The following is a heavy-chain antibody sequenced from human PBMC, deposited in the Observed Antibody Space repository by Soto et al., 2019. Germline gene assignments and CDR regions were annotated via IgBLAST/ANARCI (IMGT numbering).Heavy chain of an antibody. CDR2: IYYSGST. Sequence: QVQLQESGPGLLKPSQTLSLTCTVSGGSINSGDYYWSWVRQPPGKALEWVGYIYYSGSTIYNPSLESRVTLSIDTSENQFSLKLSSVTAADTAVYYCARSLIDYGLGWFDPWGQGPLVTVSS. V-gene: IGHV4-30-4*01. CDR3: ARSLIDYGLGWFDP. D-gene: IGHD4-17*01. J-gene: IGHJ5*02. CDR1: GGSINSGDYY.